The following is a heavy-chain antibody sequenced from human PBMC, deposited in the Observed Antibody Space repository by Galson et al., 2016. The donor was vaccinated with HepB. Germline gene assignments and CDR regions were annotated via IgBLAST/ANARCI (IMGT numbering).Heavy chain of an antibody. V-gene: IGHV1-3*01. CDR2: INAGNGKT. CDR1: GYTFTSHA. CDR3: ARFSGFNAMDV. J-gene: IGHJ6*02. Sequence: SVKVSCKASGYTFTSHAIHWVRQAPGQRPECMGWINAGNGKTRYSQKFQDRVTITRDTSASTSYMELSSLRSEDTALYYCARFSGFNAMDVWGQGTTVTVS.